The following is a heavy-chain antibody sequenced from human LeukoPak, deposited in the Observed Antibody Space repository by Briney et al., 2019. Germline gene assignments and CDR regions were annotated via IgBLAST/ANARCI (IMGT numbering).Heavy chain of an antibody. CDR3: ARVVTNWFDP. Sequence: ASVKVSCKASGYTFTSYDINWVRQATGQGLEWMGWISAYNGNTNYAQKLQGRVTMTTDTSTSTAYMELRSLRSDDTAVYYCARVVTNWFDPWGQGTLVTVSS. CDR2: ISAYNGNT. V-gene: IGHV1-18*01. D-gene: IGHD2-21*01. J-gene: IGHJ5*02. CDR1: GYTFTSYD.